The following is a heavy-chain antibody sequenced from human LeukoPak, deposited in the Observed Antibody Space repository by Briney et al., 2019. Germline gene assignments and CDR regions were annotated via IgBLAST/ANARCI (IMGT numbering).Heavy chain of an antibody. CDR1: GFSFSSFA. CDR2: ISGSSDRI. CDR3: ARASRLSDY. Sequence: GGSLRLSCSASGFSFSSFAMSWVRHAPGKGLEWVSSISGSSDRIHYADSVKGRFNISRDNSKNTLFLQMNSLRGGDTAMYYCARASRLSDYWGQGTLVTVSS. V-gene: IGHV3-23*01. J-gene: IGHJ4*02.